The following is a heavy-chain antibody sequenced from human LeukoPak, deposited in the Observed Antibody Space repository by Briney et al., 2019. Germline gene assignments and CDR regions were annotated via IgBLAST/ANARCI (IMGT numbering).Heavy chain of an antibody. V-gene: IGHV3-23*01. D-gene: IGHD6-19*01. CDR3: AKDLVSSGWYFGY. CDR2: ISGSGGST. Sequence: GGSLRLSCAASGFTFSSYAMSWVRQAPGKGLDWVSAISGSGGSTYYADSVKGRFTISRDNSKNTLYLQMNSLRAEDTAVYYCAKDLVSSGWYFGYWGQGTLVTVSS. J-gene: IGHJ4*02. CDR1: GFTFSSYA.